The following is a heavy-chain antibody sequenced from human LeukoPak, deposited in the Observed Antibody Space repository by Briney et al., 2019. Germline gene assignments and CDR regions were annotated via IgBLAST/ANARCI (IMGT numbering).Heavy chain of an antibody. D-gene: IGHD2-2*01. CDR1: GGTFSSYA. CDR3: AREYPYQYYFDY. CDR2: IIPIFGTA. V-gene: IGHV1-69*13. Sequence: SVKVSCKASGGTFSSYAISWVRQAPGQGLEWMGGIIPIFGTANYAQKFQGRVTITADESASTAYMELSSLRSEDTAVYYCAREYPYQYYFDYWGQGTLVTVSS. J-gene: IGHJ4*02.